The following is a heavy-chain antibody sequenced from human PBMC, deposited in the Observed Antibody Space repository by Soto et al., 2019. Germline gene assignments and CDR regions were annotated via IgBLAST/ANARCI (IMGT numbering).Heavy chain of an antibody. CDR2: IYYSGST. CDR3: VRDWWFDP. J-gene: IGHJ5*02. V-gene: IGHV4-59*01. Sequence: SETLSLTCTVSGGSISSYYWSWIRQPPGKGLEWIGYIYYSGSTNYNPSLKSRVTISVDTSKNQFSLKLSSVTAADTAVYYCVRDWWFDPWGQGTLVTVSS. CDR1: GGSISSYY.